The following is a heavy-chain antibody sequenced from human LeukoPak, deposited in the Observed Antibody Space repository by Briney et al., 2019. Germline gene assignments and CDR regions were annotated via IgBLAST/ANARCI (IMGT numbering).Heavy chain of an antibody. J-gene: IGHJ6*02. Sequence: GGSLRLSCAASGFTVSSNYMSWVRQAPGKGLEWVSVSYSGGSTYFADSLKGRFTISRDNSKNTLYLRMNSLRAEDTAVYYCARDGTSGWFLDVWGQGTTVTVSS. CDR2: SYSGGST. CDR3: ARDGTSGWFLDV. D-gene: IGHD6-13*01. CDR1: GFTVSSNY. V-gene: IGHV3-66*01.